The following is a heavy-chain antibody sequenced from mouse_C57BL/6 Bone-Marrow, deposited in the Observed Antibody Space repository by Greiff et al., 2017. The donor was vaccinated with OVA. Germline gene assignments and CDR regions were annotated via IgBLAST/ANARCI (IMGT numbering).Heavy chain of an antibody. J-gene: IGHJ2*01. V-gene: IGHV1-61*01. D-gene: IGHD2-1*01. Sequence: QVQLQQPGAELVRPGSSVTLSCKASCYTFTSYWMDWVKQRPGQGLEWIGNIYPSDSETPYNQKFKDKATLTVDKSSSTAYMQLSSLTSEDSAVYYCAAGGNSLFDYWGQGTTLTVSS. CDR3: AAGGNSLFDY. CDR1: CYTFTSYW. CDR2: IYPSDSET.